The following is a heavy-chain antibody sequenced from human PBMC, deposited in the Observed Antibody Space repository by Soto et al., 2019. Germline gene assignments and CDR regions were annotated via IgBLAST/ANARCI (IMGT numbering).Heavy chain of an antibody. CDR3: ARDRYSSGWHGMDV. Sequence: QPAGSLRLSCAASGFTFSSYGMHWVRQAPGKGLEWVAVIWYDGSNKYYADSVKGRFTISRDNSKNTLYLQMNSLRDEGTAVYYCARDRYSSGWHGMDVWGQGTTVTVSS. V-gene: IGHV3-33*01. CDR1: GFTFSSYG. CDR2: IWYDGSNK. J-gene: IGHJ6*02. D-gene: IGHD6-19*01.